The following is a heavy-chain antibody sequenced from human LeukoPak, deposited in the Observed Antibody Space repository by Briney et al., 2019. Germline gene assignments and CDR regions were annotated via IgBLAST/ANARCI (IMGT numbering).Heavy chain of an antibody. V-gene: IGHV3-66*01. CDR2: IYSGGST. Sequence: PGGSLRLSCAASGFTFSSYAMSWVRQAPGKGLEWVSVIYSGGSTYYADSVKGRFTISRDNSKNTLYLQMNSLRAEDTAVYYCARAPNPKKYSSSWYGLDWGQGTLVTVSS. CDR3: ARAPNPKKYSSSWYGLD. CDR1: GFTFSSYA. D-gene: IGHD6-13*01. J-gene: IGHJ4*02.